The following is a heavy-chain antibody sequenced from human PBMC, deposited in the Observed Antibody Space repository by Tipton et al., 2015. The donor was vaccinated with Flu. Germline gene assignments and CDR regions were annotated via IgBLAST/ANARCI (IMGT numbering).Heavy chain of an antibody. CDR2: ISSSGGTI. D-gene: IGHD6-6*01. Sequence: SLRLSCAASGFTFSDYYMTWIRQAPGKGLEWVSSISSSGGTIYYADSMKGRFTISRDNAKNSLYLQMNSLRAEDTAIYYCARDRGGGAARPSDYWGQGTLVTVSS. CDR1: GFTFSDYY. V-gene: IGHV3-11*01. CDR3: ARDRGGGAARPSDY. J-gene: IGHJ4*02.